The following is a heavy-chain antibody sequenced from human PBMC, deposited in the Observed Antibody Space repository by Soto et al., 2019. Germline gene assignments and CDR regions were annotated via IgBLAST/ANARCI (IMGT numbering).Heavy chain of an antibody. J-gene: IGHJ5*02. CDR3: ARGYDYVRGWFDP. Sequence: QVQLVESGGGVVQPGRSLRLSCAASGFTFSSYAMQWVRQAPGKGLEWVAVISYDGSNKYYADSVKGRFTISRDNSKNTLYLQMNSLRAEDTAVYYCARGYDYVRGWFDPWGQGTLVTVSS. D-gene: IGHD3-16*01. CDR1: GFTFSSYA. CDR2: ISYDGSNK. V-gene: IGHV3-30-3*01.